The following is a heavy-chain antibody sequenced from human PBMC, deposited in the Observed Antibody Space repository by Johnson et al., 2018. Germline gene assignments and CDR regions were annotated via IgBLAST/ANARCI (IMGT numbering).Heavy chain of an antibody. D-gene: IGHD3-22*01. CDR2: SYYSGST. J-gene: IGHJ3*02. CDR3: AGVTSSGYFEHYAFDI. Sequence: QVQLQESGPGLVKPSETLSLTCTVSGGSISSYYWSWIRQPPGKGLEWIGYSYYSGSTNYNPSLKSRVTISVDTSKNQFSLMLSSVTAADPAVYYWAGVTSSGYFEHYAFDIWGQGTMVTVSS. V-gene: IGHV4-59*01. CDR1: GGSISSYY.